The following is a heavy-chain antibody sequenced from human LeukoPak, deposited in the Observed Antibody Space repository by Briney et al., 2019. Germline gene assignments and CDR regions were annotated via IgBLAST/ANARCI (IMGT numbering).Heavy chain of an antibody. J-gene: IGHJ3*02. Sequence: SQTLSLTCTVSGGSISSGGYYWSWIRQPPGKGLEWIGYIYHSGSTYYNPSLKSRVTISVDRSKNQFSLKLSSVTAADTAVYYCARGDIDTYYDFYDLVAFDIWGQGTMVTVSS. CDR3: ARGDIDTYYDFYDLVAFDI. CDR1: GGSISSGGYY. CDR2: IYHSGST. V-gene: IGHV4-30-2*01. D-gene: IGHD3-3*01.